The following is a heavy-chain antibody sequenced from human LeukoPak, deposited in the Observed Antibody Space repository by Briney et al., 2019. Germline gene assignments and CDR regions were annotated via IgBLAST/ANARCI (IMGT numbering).Heavy chain of an antibody. CDR1: GFTFSSYA. V-gene: IGHV3-73*01. D-gene: IGHD3-10*01. CDR2: IRSKANSYAT. CDR3: TRLGDTMVRGVIMGMDV. J-gene: IGHJ6*02. Sequence: GGSLRLSCAASGFTFSSYAMHWVRQASGKGPEWVGRIRSKANSYATAYVASVKGRFTISRDDSKNTAYLQMNSLKTEDTAVYYCTRLGDTMVRGVIMGMDVWGQGTTVTVSS.